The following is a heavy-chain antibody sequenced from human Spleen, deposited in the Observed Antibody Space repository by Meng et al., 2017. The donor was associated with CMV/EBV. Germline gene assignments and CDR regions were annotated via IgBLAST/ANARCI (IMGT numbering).Heavy chain of an antibody. CDR3: ARNGAVVPAAVNDY. D-gene: IGHD2-2*01. CDR2: ISSSSSYI. Sequence: VGSLRLSCAASGFTFSSYSMNWVRQAPGKGLEWVSSISSSSSYIYYADSVKGRFTISRDNAKNSLYLQMNSLRAEDTAVYYCARNGAVVPAAVNDYWGQGTLVTVSS. J-gene: IGHJ4*02. CDR1: GFTFSSYS. V-gene: IGHV3-21*01.